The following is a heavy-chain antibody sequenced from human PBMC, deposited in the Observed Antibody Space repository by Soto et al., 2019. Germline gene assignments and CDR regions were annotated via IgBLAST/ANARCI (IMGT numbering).Heavy chain of an antibody. CDR3: ARIKWGLNYYNGMDV. CDR1: VYTFTAYY. V-gene: IGHV1-2*02. CDR2: INPKTAAT. D-gene: IGHD1-26*01. Sequence: ASVKVTCKASVYTFTAYYIHGVRAAHGQGLEWVAWINPKTAATNYAKKFQGRVSLTWDTSSTTAYMELTRLRPDDTAVYYCARIKWGLNYYNGMDVWGQGTTVTVS. J-gene: IGHJ6*02.